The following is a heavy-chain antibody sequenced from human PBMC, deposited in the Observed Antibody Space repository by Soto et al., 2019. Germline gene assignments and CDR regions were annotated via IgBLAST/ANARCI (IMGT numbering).Heavy chain of an antibody. V-gene: IGHV3-23*01. CDR2: ISGSGGST. CDR3: AKFGSLGVVTGYFDY. Sequence: GWALRLSCAASGFIFSNYGMTWVRQAPGEGLECVSRISGSGGSTYNADSVKGRFTISRDNSKNMLYLQMNSLRAEDTAVYYCAKFGSLGVVTGYFDYWGQGILVTASS. J-gene: IGHJ4*02. CDR1: GFIFSNYG. D-gene: IGHD1-26*01.